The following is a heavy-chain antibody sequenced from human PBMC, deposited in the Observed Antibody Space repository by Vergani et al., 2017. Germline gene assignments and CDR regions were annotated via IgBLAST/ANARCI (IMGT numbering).Heavy chain of an antibody. CDR3: ARDSRYCSSTSCYVGRDWFDP. J-gene: IGHJ5*02. CDR1: GYPFTSYY. V-gene: IGHV1-46*01. CDR2: INPSGGST. Sequence: QVQLVESGAEVKKPGASVKVSCKASGYPFTSYYMHWVRQAPGQGLEWMGIINPSGGSTSYAQKFQGRVTMTRDTSTGTVYMELSSLRSEDTAVYYCARDSRYCSSTSCYVGRDWFDPWGQGTLVTVSS. D-gene: IGHD2-2*01.